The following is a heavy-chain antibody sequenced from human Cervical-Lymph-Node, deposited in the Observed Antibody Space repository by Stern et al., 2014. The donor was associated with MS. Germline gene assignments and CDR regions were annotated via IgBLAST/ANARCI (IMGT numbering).Heavy chain of an antibody. Sequence: VQLVESGAAMKPPGSSVKVSCKASGGTFTSYAINLVRQAPRQGLEWMGGIIPMFGTINYAQNFQGRVTITADESTGTAYMELTGLTSEDTAVFYCARDGRGNFFYFDLWGRGTLVTVSS. CDR2: IIPMFGTI. V-gene: IGHV1-69*01. J-gene: IGHJ2*01. CDR1: GGTFTSYA. D-gene: IGHD4-23*01. CDR3: ARDGRGNFFYFDL.